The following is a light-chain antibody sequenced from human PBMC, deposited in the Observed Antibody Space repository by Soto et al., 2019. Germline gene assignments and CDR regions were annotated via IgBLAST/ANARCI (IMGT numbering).Light chain of an antibody. V-gene: IGKV1-5*01. CDR3: QQNNGY. Sequence: DFQMTQSPSTLSASVGDRVTITCRASQDINDWLAWHQQKPGKAPKLLIFDASNLRSGVPSRFSGSRSGTEFTLTISTLQPDDFATYYCQQNNGYFGGGTKVDNK. CDR2: DAS. CDR1: QDINDW. J-gene: IGKJ4*01.